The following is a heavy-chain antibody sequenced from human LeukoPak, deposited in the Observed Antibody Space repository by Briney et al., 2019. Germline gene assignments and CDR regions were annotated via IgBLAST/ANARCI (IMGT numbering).Heavy chain of an antibody. CDR1: GFTFSSYA. Sequence: GGSLRLSCAASGFTFSSYAMHWVRQAPGKGPEWVAVISYDGSNKYYADSVKGRFTISRDNSKNTLYLQMNSLRAEDTAVYYCARDHSSSSLFDYWGQGTLVTVSS. D-gene: IGHD6-13*01. J-gene: IGHJ4*02. V-gene: IGHV3-30-3*01. CDR2: ISYDGSNK. CDR3: ARDHSSSSLFDY.